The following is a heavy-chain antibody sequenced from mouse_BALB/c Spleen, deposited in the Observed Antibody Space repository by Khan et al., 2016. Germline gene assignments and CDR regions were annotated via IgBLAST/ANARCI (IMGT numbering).Heavy chain of an antibody. J-gene: IGHJ2*01. CDR2: IDPANGNT. Sequence: VQLKQSGAELVKPGASVKLSCTASGFNIKDTFMHWVKQRPEQGLEWIGRIDPANGNTRYDPKFQGKATITADTSSNTAYLQLNSLTSEDTAVYYCARRGPIYYYGSTYGYWGQGTTLTVSS. V-gene: IGHV14-3*02. D-gene: IGHD1-1*01. CDR1: GFNIKDTF. CDR3: ARRGPIYYYGSTYGY.